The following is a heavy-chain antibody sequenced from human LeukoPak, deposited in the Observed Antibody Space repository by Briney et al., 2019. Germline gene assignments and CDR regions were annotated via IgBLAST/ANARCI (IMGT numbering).Heavy chain of an antibody. CDR1: GFTFSSYA. CDR3: ANLCSTNY. J-gene: IGHJ4*02. Sequence: PGGSLRLSCAASGFTFSSYAMTWVRQAPGKGLEWVSGISSSGSGGSTYYADSVKGRFTISRDNSKNTLYLQMNSLRAEDTAIYYCANLCSTNYWGQGTLVTVSS. D-gene: IGHD2-15*01. V-gene: IGHV3-23*01. CDR2: ISSSGSGGST.